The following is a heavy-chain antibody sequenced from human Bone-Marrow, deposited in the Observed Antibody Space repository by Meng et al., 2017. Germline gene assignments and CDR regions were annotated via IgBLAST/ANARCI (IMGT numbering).Heavy chain of an antibody. J-gene: IGHJ3*02. V-gene: IGHV1-2*06. CDR1: GYISTGYY. Sequence: ASAKVFCKASGYISTGYYMHWVRQAPGQGLEWMVRINPNSGGTNYAQKFQGRVTMTRDTSISTAYMELSRLRSDDTAVYYCARDQVVPAAMQDDAFDIWGQGTMVTVSS. D-gene: IGHD2-2*01. CDR2: INPNSGGT. CDR3: ARDQVVPAAMQDDAFDI.